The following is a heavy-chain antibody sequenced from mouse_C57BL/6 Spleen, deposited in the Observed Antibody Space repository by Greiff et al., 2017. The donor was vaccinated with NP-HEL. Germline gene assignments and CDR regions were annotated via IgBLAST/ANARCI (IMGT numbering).Heavy chain of an antibody. J-gene: IGHJ4*01. Sequence: EVMLVESGGGLVKPGGSLKLSCAASGFTFSDYGMHWVRQAPEKGLEWVAYISSGSSTIYYADTVKGRFTISRDNAKNTLFLQMTSLRSEDTAMYYCARRLSLYYYAMDYWGQGTSVTVSS. CDR2: ISSGSSTI. CDR1: GFTFSDYG. D-gene: IGHD3-2*02. CDR3: ARRLSLYYYAMDY. V-gene: IGHV5-17*01.